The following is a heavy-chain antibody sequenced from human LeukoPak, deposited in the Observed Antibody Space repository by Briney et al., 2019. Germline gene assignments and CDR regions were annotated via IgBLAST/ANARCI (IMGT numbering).Heavy chain of an antibody. CDR1: GFTFSNYW. Sequence: GGSLRLSCAASGFTFSNYWMSWVRQAPGKGLEWVANIKQDGSERYYVDSVKGRFTISRDNAKNSLYLQMNSLRAEDTAVYYCARDLIVGATERAFDIWGQGAMVTVSS. CDR2: IKQDGSER. CDR3: ARDLIVGATERAFDI. J-gene: IGHJ3*02. D-gene: IGHD1-26*01. V-gene: IGHV3-7*04.